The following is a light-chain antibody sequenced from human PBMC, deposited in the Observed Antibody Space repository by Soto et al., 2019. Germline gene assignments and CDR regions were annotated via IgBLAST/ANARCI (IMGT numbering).Light chain of an antibody. Sequence: VLTQSPGTLSLSPGESATLSCRASQTVSITYLTWYQQKPGQAPRLLIFGASKRATGIPARFSGSGSGTDFTLTISSLEPEDFALYYCQQCYNWPQWTFGQGTKVDIK. CDR2: GAS. J-gene: IGKJ1*01. CDR3: QQCYNWPQWT. CDR1: QTVSITY. V-gene: IGKV3-11*01.